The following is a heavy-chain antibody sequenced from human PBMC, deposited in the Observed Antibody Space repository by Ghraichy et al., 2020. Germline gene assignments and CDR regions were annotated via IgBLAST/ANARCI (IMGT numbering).Heavy chain of an antibody. V-gene: IGHV3-23*01. J-gene: IGHJ4*02. Sequence: GGSLRLSCAASGFSFSTYAMSWVRQAPGKGLEWVSAIGGSRRNTYYADSVNGRFTISRDNSKNTLFLQMNSLRAEDTAVYYCAKDLGGGSWYELEYWGQGTLVTVSS. CDR3: AKDLGGGSWYELEY. CDR2: IGGSRRNT. CDR1: GFSFSTYA. D-gene: IGHD6-13*01.